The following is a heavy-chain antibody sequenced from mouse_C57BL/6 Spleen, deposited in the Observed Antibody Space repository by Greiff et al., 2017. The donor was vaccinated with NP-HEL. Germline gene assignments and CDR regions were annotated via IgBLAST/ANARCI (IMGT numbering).Heavy chain of an antibody. CDR2: IYPGDGDT. CDR1: GYAFSSSW. CDR3: ARDYDGGAMDY. V-gene: IGHV1-82*01. Sequence: VKLQESGPELVKPGASVKISCKASGYAFSSSWMNWVKQRPGKGLEWIGRIYPGDGDTNYNGKFKGKATLTADKSSSTAYMQLSSLTSEDSAVYFCARDYDGGAMDYWGQGTSVTVSS. J-gene: IGHJ4*01. D-gene: IGHD2-4*01.